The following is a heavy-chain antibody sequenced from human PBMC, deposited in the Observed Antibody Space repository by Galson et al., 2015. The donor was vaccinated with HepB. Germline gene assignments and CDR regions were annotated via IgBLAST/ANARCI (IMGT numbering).Heavy chain of an antibody. CDR2: ISKSSIYI. CDR1: GFTFSSYS. J-gene: IGHJ3*02. V-gene: IGHV3-21*01. CDR3: ARADDGFDI. Sequence: LRLSCAASGFTFSSYSMNWVRQAPGKGLEWVSSISKSSIYIYYADSVKGRFTISRDNAKNSLYLQMNSLRGDDTAVYYCARADDGFDIWGQGTLLTVSS.